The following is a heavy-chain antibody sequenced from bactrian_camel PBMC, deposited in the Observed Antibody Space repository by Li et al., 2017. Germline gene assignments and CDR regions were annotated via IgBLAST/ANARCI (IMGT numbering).Heavy chain of an antibody. Sequence: HVQLVESGGGSAQVGGSLRLSCSASADALMYMAWFRQAPGQKREAVAAITTGGSSTMYHDSVKGRFTISRDNLKNTVYLQMTSLKPEDTAMYYCAADRGFWVGLRYCRGDYWGQGTQVTVS. CDR1: ADALMY. D-gene: IGHD5*01. CDR2: ITTGGSST. V-gene: IGHV3S53*01. CDR3: AADRGFWVGLRYCRGDY. J-gene: IGHJ4*01.